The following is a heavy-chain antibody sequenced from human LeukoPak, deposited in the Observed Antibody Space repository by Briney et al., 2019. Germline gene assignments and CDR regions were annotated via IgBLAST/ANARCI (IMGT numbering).Heavy chain of an antibody. J-gene: IGHJ4*02. CDR1: GFTFDDYA. V-gene: IGHV3-9*01. Sequence: PGGSLRLSCAASGFTFDDYAMHWVRQAPGKGLEWVSGISWNSGSIGYADSVKGRFTISRDNAKNSLYLQMNSLRAEDTAVYYCAKGLDLSSGYYYWGQGTLVTVSS. D-gene: IGHD3-22*01. CDR2: ISWNSGSI. CDR3: AKGLDLSSGYYY.